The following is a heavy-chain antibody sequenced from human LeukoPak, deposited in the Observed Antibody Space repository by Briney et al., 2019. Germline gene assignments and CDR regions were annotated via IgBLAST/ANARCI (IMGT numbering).Heavy chain of an antibody. V-gene: IGHV1-24*01. Sequence: ASVKVSCTVSGYTLTELSMHWVRQAPGKGLEWMGGFDPEDGETIYAQKFQGRVTMTEDTSTDTAYMELSSLRSEDTAVYYCATVEAAAGLSYFDYWGQGTLVTVSS. J-gene: IGHJ4*02. CDR2: FDPEDGET. CDR1: GYTLTELS. CDR3: ATVEAAAGLSYFDY. D-gene: IGHD6-13*01.